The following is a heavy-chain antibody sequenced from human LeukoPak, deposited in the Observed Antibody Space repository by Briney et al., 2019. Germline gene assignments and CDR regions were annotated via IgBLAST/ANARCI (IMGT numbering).Heavy chain of an antibody. Sequence: SETLSLTCTVSGDSISRRGYYWGWVRQSPGKGLEWIATISFSGNTFYSPSLKSRVTMSRDTSKNQFSLKLTSVTAADTAVYFCARDRRESSCLDPWGQGTLVTVSS. V-gene: IGHV4-39*07. CDR1: GDSISRRGYY. J-gene: IGHJ5*02. CDR3: ARDRRESSCLDP. CDR2: ISFSGNT. D-gene: IGHD3-10*01.